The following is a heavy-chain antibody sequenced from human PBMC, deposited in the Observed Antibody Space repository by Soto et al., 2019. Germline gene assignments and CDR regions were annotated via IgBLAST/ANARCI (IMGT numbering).Heavy chain of an antibody. CDR1: GFTFSSYS. Sequence: HPVGSLRLSCAASGFTFSSYSMNWVRQAPGKGLEWVSYISSSSSTIYYADSVKGRFTISRDNAKNSLYLQMNSLRDEDTAVYYCATTTVDTARGYYYYYYGMDVWGQGTTVTVSS. D-gene: IGHD5-18*01. CDR3: ATTTVDTARGYYYYYYGMDV. CDR2: ISSSSSTI. V-gene: IGHV3-48*02. J-gene: IGHJ6*02.